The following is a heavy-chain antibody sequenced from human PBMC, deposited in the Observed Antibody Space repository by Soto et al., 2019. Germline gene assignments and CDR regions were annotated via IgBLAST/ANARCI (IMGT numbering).Heavy chain of an antibody. V-gene: IGHV3-53*01. CDR3: ARALGITHGAFDI. CDR1: GVTVSSNY. D-gene: IGHD3-10*01. J-gene: IGHJ3*02. CDR2: IDSGGST. Sequence: PGGSLRLSCAASGVTVSSNYMSWVRQAPGKGLEWVAVIDSGGSTYYADSVKGRFTISRDNSKNTLYLHMNSLRAEDTAVYYCARALGITHGAFDIWGQGTMVTVSS.